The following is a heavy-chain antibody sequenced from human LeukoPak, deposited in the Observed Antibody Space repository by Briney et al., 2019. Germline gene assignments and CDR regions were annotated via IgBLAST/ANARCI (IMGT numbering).Heavy chain of an antibody. CDR2: IYYSGST. V-gene: IGHV4-39*07. CDR1: GGSISSYY. Sequence: SETLSLTCTVSGGSISSYYWSWIRQPPGKGLEWIGSIYYSGSTYYNPSLKSRVTISVDTSKNQFSLKLSSVTAADTAVYYCARELGAKAFDIWGQGTMVTVSS. J-gene: IGHJ3*02. D-gene: IGHD1-26*01. CDR3: ARELGAKAFDI.